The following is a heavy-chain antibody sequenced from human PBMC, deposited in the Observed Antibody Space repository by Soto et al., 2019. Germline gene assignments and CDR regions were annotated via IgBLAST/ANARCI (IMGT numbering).Heavy chain of an antibody. Sequence: PGGSLRLSCAASGFTFSSYGMHWVRQAPGKGLEWVAVISYDGSNKYYADSVKGRFTISRDNSKNTLYLQMNSLRAEDTAVYYCAKDAGTDPYYYGSGSYPDPWGQGTLVTVSS. D-gene: IGHD3-10*01. J-gene: IGHJ5*02. CDR1: GFTFSSYG. V-gene: IGHV3-30*18. CDR3: AKDAGTDPYYYGSGSYPDP. CDR2: ISYDGSNK.